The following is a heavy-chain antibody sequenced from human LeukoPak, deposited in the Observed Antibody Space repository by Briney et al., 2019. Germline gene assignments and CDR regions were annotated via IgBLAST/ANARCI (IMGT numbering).Heavy chain of an antibody. CDR2: IIPIFGTA. CDR3: ARDSVVVVAATPGWFDP. V-gene: IGHV1-69*13. CDR1: GYPFISYV. J-gene: IGHJ5*02. D-gene: IGHD2-15*01. Sequence: SVKVSCKASGYPFISYVIHWVRQAPGQRLEWMGGIIPIFGTANYAQKFQGRVTITADESTSTAYMELSSLRSEDTAVYYCARDSVVVVAATPGWFDPWGQGTLVTVSS.